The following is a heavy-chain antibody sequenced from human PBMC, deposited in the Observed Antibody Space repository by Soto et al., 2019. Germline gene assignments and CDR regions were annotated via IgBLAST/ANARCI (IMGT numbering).Heavy chain of an antibody. V-gene: IGHV4-39*01. D-gene: IGHD3-10*01. Sequence: PSETLSLTCTVSGGSISSSSYYWGWIRQPPGKGLEWIGSIYYSGSTYYNPSLKSRVTISVDTSKNQFSLKLSSVTAADTAVYYCASTRYYYGSGDPGYWGQGTLVTVSS. J-gene: IGHJ4*02. CDR2: IYYSGST. CDR3: ASTRYYYGSGDPGY. CDR1: GGSISSSSYY.